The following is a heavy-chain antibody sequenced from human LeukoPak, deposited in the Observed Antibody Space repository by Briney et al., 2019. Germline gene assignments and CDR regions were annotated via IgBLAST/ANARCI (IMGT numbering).Heavy chain of an antibody. CDR1: GFTFSSYG. V-gene: IGHV3-30*02. J-gene: IGHJ4*02. CDR2: IRYDGSNK. CDR3: AKRSAESSGYFDY. D-gene: IGHD6-19*01. Sequence: PGGTLRLSCAASGFTFSSYGMHWVRQAPGKGLEWVAFIRYDGSNKYYADSVKGRFTISRDNSKDMLYLQMNSLRAEDTAVYYCAKRSAESSGYFDYWGQGTLVTVSS.